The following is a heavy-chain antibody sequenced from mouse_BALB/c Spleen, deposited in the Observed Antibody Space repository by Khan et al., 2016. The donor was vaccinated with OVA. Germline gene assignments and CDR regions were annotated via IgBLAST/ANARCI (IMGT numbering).Heavy chain of an antibody. V-gene: IGHV5-6-5*01. J-gene: IGHJ2*01. CDR3: AREAYRYYEYYFDY. D-gene: IGHD2-14*01. Sequence: EVRLVESGGDLVKPGGSLKLSCAVSGFTFSSYVMSWVRQTPEKRLEWVASISSGGTTAYPDSVKGRFTISRDNARNIMYLQMSSLMSEDTAMYYCAREAYRYYEYYFDYWGQGSTLTVSS. CDR1: GFTFSSYV. CDR2: ISSGGTT.